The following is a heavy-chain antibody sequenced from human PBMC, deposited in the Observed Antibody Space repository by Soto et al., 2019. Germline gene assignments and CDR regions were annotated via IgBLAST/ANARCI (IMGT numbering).Heavy chain of an antibody. CDR1: GDSVSSNNYY. Sequence: SLTCTVIGDSVSSNNYYWSWIRQRPGKGLEWIGYIHYSGDSYDNPSLTSRITMSMDVSKNQFSLNLRSVTAADTAIYYCARDVNDSSGSQGFDYWGQGTLVTVSS. D-gene: IGHD3-22*01. J-gene: IGHJ4*02. CDR3: ARDVNDSSGSQGFDY. CDR2: IHYSGDS. V-gene: IGHV4-31*03.